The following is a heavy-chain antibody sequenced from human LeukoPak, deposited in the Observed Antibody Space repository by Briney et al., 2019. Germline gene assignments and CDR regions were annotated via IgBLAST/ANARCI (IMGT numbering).Heavy chain of an antibody. Sequence: GGSLRLSCAASGFTLSDFYMSWIRDARGKGLESVSYISGSSSNTNYADSVKGRFTISRDNAKNSLYLQMNSLRPEDTAVYYCTRHPAEGDYWGQGTLVTVSS. D-gene: IGHD2-15*01. CDR2: ISGSSSNT. V-gene: IGHV3-11*03. J-gene: IGHJ4*02. CDR1: GFTLSDFY. CDR3: TRHPAEGDY.